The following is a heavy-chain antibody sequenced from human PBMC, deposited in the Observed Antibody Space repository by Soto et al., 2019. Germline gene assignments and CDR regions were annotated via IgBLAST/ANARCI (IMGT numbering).Heavy chain of an antibody. Sequence: PGGSLRLSCAASGFTFDDYTMHWFRQAPGKGLEWVSLISWDGGSTYYADSVKGRFTISRDNSKNSLYLQMNSLRTEDTALYYCAKDISPLIFCPRCYGMDVWGQGTTVTVSS. V-gene: IGHV3-43*01. J-gene: IGHJ6*02. CDR3: AKDISPLIFCPRCYGMDV. CDR1: GFTFDDYT. D-gene: IGHD3-9*01. CDR2: ISWDGGST.